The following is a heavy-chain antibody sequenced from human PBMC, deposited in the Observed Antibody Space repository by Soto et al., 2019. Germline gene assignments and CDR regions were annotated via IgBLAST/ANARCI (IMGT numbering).Heavy chain of an antibody. V-gene: IGHV1-69*01. CDR2: IIPIFGTA. CDR3: ARDPGATGTTFRYNWFDP. J-gene: IGHJ5*02. Sequence: QVQLVQSGAEVKKPGSSVKVSCKASGGTFSSYAISWVRQAPGQGLEWMGGIIPIFGTANYAQKFQGRVTITADESTSTAYMELSSLRSEDTAMYYCARDPGATGTTFRYNWFDPWGQGTLVTVSS. D-gene: IGHD1-1*01. CDR1: GGTFSSYA.